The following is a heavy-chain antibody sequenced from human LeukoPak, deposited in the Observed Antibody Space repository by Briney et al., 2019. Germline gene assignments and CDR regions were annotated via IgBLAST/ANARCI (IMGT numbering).Heavy chain of an antibody. Sequence: GSVRVSCKASGYTFTSDDINWVRQAPGEGVERMGWMNYKRGNKDYAQKFQGSVTMTRTPSTSTAYMELSSLRSEDTAVYYCARELATIFGVVTAPIYYYYGMDVWGQGTTVTVSS. J-gene: IGHJ6*02. V-gene: IGHV1-8*01. D-gene: IGHD3-3*01. CDR1: GYTFTSDD. CDR3: ARELATIFGVVTAPIYYYYGMDV. CDR2: MNYKRGNK.